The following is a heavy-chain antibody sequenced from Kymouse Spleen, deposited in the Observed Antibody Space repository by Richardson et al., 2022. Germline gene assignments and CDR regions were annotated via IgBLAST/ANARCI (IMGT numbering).Heavy chain of an antibody. CDR3: AREGYNWNLYGMDV. D-gene: IGHD1-20*01,IGHD1-7*01. J-gene: IGHJ6*02. CDR1: GFTFSSYS. CDR2: ISSSSSTI. Sequence: EVQLVESGGGLVQPGGSLRLSCAASGFTFSSYSMNWVRQAPGKGLEWVSYISSSSSTIYYADSVKGRFTISRDNAKNSLYLQMNSLRDEDTAVYYCAREGYNWNLYGMDVWGQGTTVTVSS. V-gene: IGHV3-48*02.